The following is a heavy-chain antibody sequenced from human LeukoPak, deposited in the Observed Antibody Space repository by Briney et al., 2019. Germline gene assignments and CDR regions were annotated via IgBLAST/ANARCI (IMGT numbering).Heavy chain of an antibody. D-gene: IGHD2-15*01. CDR2: ISGSGGST. J-gene: IGHJ6*03. CDR1: GFTFSSYG. Sequence: GGTLRLSCAASGFTFSSYGMSWVRQAPGKGLEWVSAISGSGGSTYYADSVKGRFTISRDNSKNTLYLQMNSLRAEDTAVYYCAKNVERGAYCSGGSCYPYYYYYMDVWGKGTTVTISS. V-gene: IGHV3-23*01. CDR3: AKNVERGAYCSGGSCYPYYYYYMDV.